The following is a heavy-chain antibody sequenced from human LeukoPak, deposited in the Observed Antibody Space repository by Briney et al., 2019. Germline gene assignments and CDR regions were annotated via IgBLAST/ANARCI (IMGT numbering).Heavy chain of an antibody. CDR2: IKEDGSQK. J-gene: IGHJ3*02. CDR3: VVGGAFDI. CDR1: GFTFSTYW. D-gene: IGHD2-2*01. V-gene: IGHV3-7*01. Sequence: PGGSLRLSCAASGFTFSTYWMSWVRQAPGKGLEWVANIKEDGSQKYYVDSVKGRFTISRDNAKNSVFLQMNSLRVEDTASYYCVVGGAFDIWGQGTMVTVSS.